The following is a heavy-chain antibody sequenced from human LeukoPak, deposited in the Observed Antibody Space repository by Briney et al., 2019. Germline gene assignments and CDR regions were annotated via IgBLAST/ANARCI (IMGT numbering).Heavy chain of an antibody. CDR1: GGSISSSSYY. D-gene: IGHD5-18*01. CDR2: IYYSGST. J-gene: IGHJ4*02. Sequence: PSETLSLTCTVSGGSISSSSYYWGWIRQPPGKGLEWIGSIYYSGSTYYNPSLKSRVTISVDTSKNQFSLKLSSVTAADTAVYYCAREGGYSYGSIDYWGQGTLVTVSS. V-gene: IGHV4-39*07. CDR3: AREGGYSYGSIDY.